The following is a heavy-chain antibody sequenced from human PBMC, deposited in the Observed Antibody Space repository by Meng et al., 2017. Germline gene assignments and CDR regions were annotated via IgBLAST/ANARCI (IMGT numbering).Heavy chain of an antibody. Sequence: QVQLVPVGAEVKRPGASVKVPCKPSGYNFPDYYIPWVRRAPGQGLERMGRINPKSGDTHYAQKFQARVTMTGDTSISTAYMELSGLRSDDTAMYYCARDEDISAAGKLFGDYWGQGTLVTVSS. CDR1: GYNFPDYY. D-gene: IGHD6-25*01. V-gene: IGHV1-2*06. CDR2: INPKSGDT. J-gene: IGHJ4*02. CDR3: ARDEDISAAGKLFGDY.